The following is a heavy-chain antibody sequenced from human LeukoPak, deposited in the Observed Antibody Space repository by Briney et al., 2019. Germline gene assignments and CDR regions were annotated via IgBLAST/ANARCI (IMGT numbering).Heavy chain of an antibody. V-gene: IGHV3-7*03. CDR1: GFTFGDTW. D-gene: IGHD3/OR15-3a*01. CDR3: ATSYDMGWLIGY. J-gene: IGHJ4*02. Sequence: GGSLRLSCAASGFTFGDTWMNWVRQVPGQGLEWVANIKQDGSEKFYVASVKGRFTISRDNGKSSLYLQMNSLRAEDTALYYCATSYDMGWLIGYWGQGTLVTVPS. CDR2: IKQDGSEK.